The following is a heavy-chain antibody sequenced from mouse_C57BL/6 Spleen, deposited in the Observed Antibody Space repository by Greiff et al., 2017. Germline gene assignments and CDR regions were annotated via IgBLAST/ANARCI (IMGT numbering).Heavy chain of an antibody. J-gene: IGHJ4*01. CDR3: ASHDYDAMDY. CDR2: ISSGGSYT. V-gene: IGHV5-6*01. Sequence: EVMLVESGGDLVKPGGSLKLSCAASGFSFSSYGMSWVRQTPDKRLEWVATISSGGSYTYYPDSVKGRFTISKYNAKNTLYLQMSSLKSEDTAMDYCASHDYDAMDYWGQGTSVTVSS. CDR1: GFSFSSYG.